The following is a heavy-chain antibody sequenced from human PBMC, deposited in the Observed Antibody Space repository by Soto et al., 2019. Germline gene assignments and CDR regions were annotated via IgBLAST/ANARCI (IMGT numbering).Heavy chain of an antibody. D-gene: IGHD2-2*01. J-gene: IGHJ5*02. CDR1: GYTFSNYG. CDR2: ISLYSDGT. CDR3: ARVVPGAEAWFGP. Sequence: GASVKVSCKTSGYTFSNYGITWVRQAPGQPLEWLGWISLYSDGTNYAQKFQGRVSMTTDTSTATAYMELRSLRSDDTAVYYCARVVPGAEAWFGPWGQGTLVTVSS. V-gene: IGHV1-18*01.